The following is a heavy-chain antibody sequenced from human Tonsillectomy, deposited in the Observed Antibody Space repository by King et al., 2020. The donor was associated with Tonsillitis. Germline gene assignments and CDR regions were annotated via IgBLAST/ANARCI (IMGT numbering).Heavy chain of an antibody. D-gene: IGHD2-15*01. CDR2: SYYSGTT. Sequence: VQLQESGPGLVKPSETLSLTCTVSGGSITGYYWAWIRQPPGKGLEWIGYSYYSGTTNYNPSLKRRVTISVDTSKNQFSLRLTSVTAADTAVYYCARDSGGWTLTNYYMDVWGKGTTVTVSS. V-gene: IGHV4-59*01. CDR1: GGSITGYY. J-gene: IGHJ6*03. CDR3: ARDSGGWTLTNYYMDV.